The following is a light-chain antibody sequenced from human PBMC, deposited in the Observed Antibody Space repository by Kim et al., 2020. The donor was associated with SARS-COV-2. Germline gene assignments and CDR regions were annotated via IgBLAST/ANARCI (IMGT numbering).Light chain of an antibody. J-gene: IGKJ4*01. V-gene: IGKV3-15*01. CDR2: GVS. CDR3: QQYNGWPLT. CDR1: QSLSTN. Sequence: EIEMTQSPATLSVSPGERATLSCRASQSLSTNLAWYQQKPGQAPRLLIYGVSTRATGIADRFSGSGSGTEFTLTISSLQSEDFAVYYCQQYNGWPLTFGGGTKVDIK.